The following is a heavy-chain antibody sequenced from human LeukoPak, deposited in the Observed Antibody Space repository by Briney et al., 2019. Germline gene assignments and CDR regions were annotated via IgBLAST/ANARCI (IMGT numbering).Heavy chain of an antibody. CDR1: GGSITSGGYS. V-gene: IGHV4-30-2*01. CDR3: ARERSITMVRGASYGLDV. Sequence: SETLSLTCAVSGGSITSGGYSWTWIRQPAGKGLEWIGYIYHSGTTYYNPSLKSRVTISVDRPKNHFSLKLSSVTAADTAVYFCARERSITMVRGASYGLDVWGRGTTVTVSS. J-gene: IGHJ6*02. CDR2: IYHSGTT. D-gene: IGHD3-10*01.